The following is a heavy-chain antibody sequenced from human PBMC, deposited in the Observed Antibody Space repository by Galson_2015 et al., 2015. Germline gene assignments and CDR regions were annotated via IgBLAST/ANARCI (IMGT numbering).Heavy chain of an antibody. CDR3: ARGIEWDTVALYYFDY. J-gene: IGHJ4*02. D-gene: IGHD4-23*01. Sequence: SVKVSCKASEYTFTSYYMHWVRQAPGQGLEWMGIINPSGGSTSYAQKFQGRVTMTRDTSTSTVYMELSSLRSEDTAVYYCARGIEWDTVALYYFDYWGQGTLVTVSS. CDR1: EYTFTSYY. CDR2: INPSGGST. V-gene: IGHV1-46*01.